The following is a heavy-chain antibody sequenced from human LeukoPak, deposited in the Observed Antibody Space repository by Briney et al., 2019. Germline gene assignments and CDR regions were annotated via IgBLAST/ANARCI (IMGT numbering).Heavy chain of an antibody. J-gene: IGHJ6*02. V-gene: IGHV4-59*01. CDR2: IYYSGST. CDR3: ARASWSGYSYGYYYYYGMDV. D-gene: IGHD5-18*01. Sequence: PSETLSLTCTVSAGSISSYYWSWVRQPPGKGLEWIGYIYYSGSTNYNLSLKSRVTISVDTSKNQFSLKLSSVTAADTAVYYCARASWSGYSYGYYYYYGMDVWGQGTTVTVSS. CDR1: AGSISSYY.